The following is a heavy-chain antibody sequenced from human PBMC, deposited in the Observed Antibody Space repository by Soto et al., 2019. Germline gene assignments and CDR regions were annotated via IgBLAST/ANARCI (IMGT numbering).Heavy chain of an antibody. V-gene: IGHV3-48*02. Sequence: QLVESGGGLVQPGESLRLSCAGSGFTFSAYSMNWVRQAPGKGLEWISYITGSSTTIYYADSVKGRFTISRDNAKNSLYLQMNSLRDEDTAIYFCARDNGMAGSFDPWGQGTLVTVSS. J-gene: IGHJ5*02. CDR3: ARDNGMAGSFDP. D-gene: IGHD2-8*01. CDR1: GFTFSAYS. CDR2: ITGSSTTI.